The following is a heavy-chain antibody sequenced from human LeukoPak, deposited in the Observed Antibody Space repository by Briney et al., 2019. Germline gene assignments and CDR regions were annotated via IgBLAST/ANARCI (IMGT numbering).Heavy chain of an antibody. J-gene: IGHJ4*02. D-gene: IGHD3-22*01. CDR1: GYSFTNYW. CDR2: IYPGDSDT. CDR3: ARRGYYDSSGYYNFAY. V-gene: IGHV5-51*01. Sequence: GESLKISCKGSGYSFTNYWIAWVRPMPGKGLEWMGIIYPGDSDTRYSPSFQGQVTISADKSISTAYLQWSSLKASDTAMYYCARRGYYDSSGYYNFAYWGQGTLVTVSS.